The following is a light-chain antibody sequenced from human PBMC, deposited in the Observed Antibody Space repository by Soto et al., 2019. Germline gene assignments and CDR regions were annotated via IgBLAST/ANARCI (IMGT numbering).Light chain of an antibody. J-gene: IGKJ4*01. CDR3: QQYNSWPLT. CDR1: QSISSN. V-gene: IGKV3-15*01. CDR2: GAS. Sequence: EIVMTQSPATLSVSPGESATLSCRASQSISSNFAWYQQKPGQAPRLRIYGASTRGGAIASRFSGSGSGTEFTLTISSLQSEDFAVYYCQQYNSWPLTFGGGTKVEI.